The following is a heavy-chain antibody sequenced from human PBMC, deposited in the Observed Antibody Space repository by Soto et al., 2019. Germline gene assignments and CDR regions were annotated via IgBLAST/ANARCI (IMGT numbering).Heavy chain of an antibody. V-gene: IGHV3-23*01. CDR2: LSASGDRT. CDR3: AKDGGYCSGGYCSAGP. CDR1: GFSFSSYA. D-gene: IGHD2-15*01. Sequence: EVQLLESGGGLVQPGGTLRLSCVVSGFSFSSYAMSWVRQAPGKGLEWASGLSASGDRTYYADSVKGRFTISRDNSKSTMYLQMDSLRADDTAVYYCAKDGGYCSGGYCSAGPWGQGNLVNVSS. J-gene: IGHJ5*02.